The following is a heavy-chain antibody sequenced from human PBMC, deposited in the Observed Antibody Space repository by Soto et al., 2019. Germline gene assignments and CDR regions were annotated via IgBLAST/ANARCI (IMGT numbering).Heavy chain of an antibody. CDR2: IYYSGRT. V-gene: IGHV4-39*01. J-gene: IGHJ5*02. CDR3: ARLGVWENNRQT. Sequence: QLQESGPGLVKPSETLSLNCTVSGGSISSSNHYWGWIRQPPVKGLEWIGSIYYSGRTYYNPSLKSRVSISVDTSKNHFSLNLRSLTAADTAVYYCARLGVWENNRQTWGQGILVTVSS. CDR1: GGSISSSNHY. D-gene: IGHD2-21*02.